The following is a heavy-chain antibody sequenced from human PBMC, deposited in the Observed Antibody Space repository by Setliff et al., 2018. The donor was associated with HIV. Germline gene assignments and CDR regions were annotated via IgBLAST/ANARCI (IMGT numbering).Heavy chain of an antibody. V-gene: IGHV4-34*01. J-gene: IGHJ4*02. D-gene: IGHD3-22*01. CDR1: GGSLSGYH. CDR3: ARGGGYDRSGYYPFDY. CDR2: INHSGST. Sequence: TSETLSLTCAVYGGSLSGYHWSRIRQSPEKGLEWIGEINHSGSTNYNPSLKSRVTMSVDTSKNQFSLKLSSVTAADTAVYYCARGGGYDRSGYYPFDYWGQGTPVTVTS.